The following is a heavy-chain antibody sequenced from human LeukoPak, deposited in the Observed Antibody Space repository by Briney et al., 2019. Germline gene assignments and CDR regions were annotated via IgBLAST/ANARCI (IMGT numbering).Heavy chain of an antibody. CDR1: GFTFSSYA. D-gene: IGHD1-26*01. CDR3: AKNLGREGYYFDY. CDR2: ISGSGGST. J-gene: IGHJ4*02. V-gene: IGHV3-23*01. Sequence: PGGSLRLSCAASGFTFSSYAMSWVRQAPGKGLEWVSAISGSGGSTYYADSVKGRFTISRDNSKNTLYLQMNNLRAEDTAVYYCAKNLGREGYYFDYWGQGTLVTVSS.